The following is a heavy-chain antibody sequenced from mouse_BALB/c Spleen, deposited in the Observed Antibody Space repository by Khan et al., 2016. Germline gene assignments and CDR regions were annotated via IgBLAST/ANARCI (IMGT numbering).Heavy chain of an antibody. J-gene: IGHJ4*01. CDR1: GYTFTDYS. CDR2: INTETGEP. Sequence: QIQLVQSGPELKKPGETVKISCKASGYTFTDYSMHWVKQAPGKGLKWMGWINTETGEPTYADDFKGRFAFSLETSASTAYLQINNHKNEDTATYFCARSDYYAMDYWGQGTSVTVSS. CDR3: ARSDYYAMDY. V-gene: IGHV9-2-1*01.